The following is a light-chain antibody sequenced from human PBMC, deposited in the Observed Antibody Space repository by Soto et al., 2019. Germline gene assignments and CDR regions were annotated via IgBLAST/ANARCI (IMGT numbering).Light chain of an antibody. J-gene: IGKJ4*01. CDR1: QSVNSNY. V-gene: IGKV3-20*01. CDR2: GSS. CDR3: QQYSNLPLT. Sequence: EIVLTQSPGTLSLSPGERATLSCRASQSVNSNYLVWYQQNPGQAPRLLIYGSSIRATGIPDRFSGSGSGTDFTLTISRLEPEDFAVYYCQQYSNLPLTFGGGTKVDIK.